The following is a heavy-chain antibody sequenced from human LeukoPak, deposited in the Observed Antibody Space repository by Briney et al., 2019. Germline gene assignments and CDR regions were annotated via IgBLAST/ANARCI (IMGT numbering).Heavy chain of an antibody. D-gene: IGHD3-10*01. Sequence: GRSLRLSCAASGFTFSTYAMHWARQAPGKGLEWVAVISYDGSNTYYADSVKGRFTISRDNSKNTLYLQLNSLRAEDTAVYYCARDSTYYYASGSSGPHYFDYWGQGTLVTVSS. V-gene: IGHV3-30*01. CDR3: ARDSTYYYASGSSGPHYFDY. CDR1: GFTFSTYA. J-gene: IGHJ4*02. CDR2: ISYDGSNT.